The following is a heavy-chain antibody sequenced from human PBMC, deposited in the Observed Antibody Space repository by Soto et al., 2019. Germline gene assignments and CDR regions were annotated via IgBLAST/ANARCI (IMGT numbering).Heavy chain of an antibody. CDR2: IWYDGSNK. CDR3: ARKYSSGWGIDY. CDR1: GFTFSSYG. J-gene: IGHJ4*02. V-gene: IGHV3-33*01. Sequence: QVQLVESGGGVVQPGRSLRLSCAASGFTFSSYGMHWVRQAPGKGLEWVAVIWYDGSNKYYADSVKGRFTISRDNSKNTLYLQMNSLRAEDTAVYYCARKYSSGWGIDYWGQGTLVTVS. D-gene: IGHD6-19*01.